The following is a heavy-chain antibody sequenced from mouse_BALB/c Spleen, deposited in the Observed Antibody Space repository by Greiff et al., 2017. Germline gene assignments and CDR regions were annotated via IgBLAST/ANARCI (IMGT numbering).Heavy chain of an antibody. CDR1: GFSLTSYG. CDR2: IWSGGST. V-gene: IGHV2-2*02. J-gene: IGHJ3*01. CDR3: ARNGDYDPFAY. Sequence: VKLMESGPGLVQPSQSLSITCTVSGFSLTSYGVHWVRQSPGKGLEWLGVIWSGGSTDYNAAFISRLSISKDNSKSQVFFKMNSLQANDTAIYYCARNGDYDPFAYWGQGTLVTVSA. D-gene: IGHD2-4*01.